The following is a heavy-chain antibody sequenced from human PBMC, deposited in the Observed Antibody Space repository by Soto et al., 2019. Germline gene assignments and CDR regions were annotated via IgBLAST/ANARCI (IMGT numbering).Heavy chain of an antibody. CDR1: GFTVSRNY. J-gene: IGHJ4*02. Sequence: GGSLRLSCAASGFTVSRNYMSWVRQAPGKGLEWVSVISYDGSNKYYADSVKGRFTISRDNSKNTVFLQMNSLRADDTAVYHCAKDPNGDYVGAFDSWGQGTLVTVSS. CDR3: AKDPNGDYVGAFDS. D-gene: IGHD4-17*01. V-gene: IGHV3-30*18. CDR2: ISYDGSNK.